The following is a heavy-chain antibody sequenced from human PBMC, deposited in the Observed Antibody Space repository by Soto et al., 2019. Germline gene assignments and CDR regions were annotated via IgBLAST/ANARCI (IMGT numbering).Heavy chain of an antibody. D-gene: IGHD5-12*01. J-gene: IGHJ4*02. V-gene: IGHV4-59*08. Sequence: PSETLSLTCTVSGGSISSYYWSWSRQPQGKGLEWIGYIYYSGSTNYNPSLKSRVTISVDTSKNQFSLKLSSVTAADTAVYYCARHSSGYSGYYFFDYWGQGTLVTVSS. CDR1: GGSISSYY. CDR2: IYYSGST. CDR3: ARHSSGYSGYYFFDY.